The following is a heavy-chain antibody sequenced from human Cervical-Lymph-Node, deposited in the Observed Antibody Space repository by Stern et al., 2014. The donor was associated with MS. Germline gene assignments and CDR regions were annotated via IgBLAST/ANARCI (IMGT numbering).Heavy chain of an antibody. CDR3: ARTKNPYCGGDCPFDY. J-gene: IGHJ4*02. V-gene: IGHV4-31*03. D-gene: IGHD2-21*02. CDR1: GDSIAGGGYY. Sequence: VQLLESGPGLVKPSQTLSLTCTVSGDSIAGGGYYWSWIRQHPGKGLEWIGYINYNGITYYNPSLKSRVTISVDTSKNQFSLKLNSVTAADTAVYYCARTKNPYCGGDCPFDYWGQGTLVTVSS. CDR2: INYNGIT.